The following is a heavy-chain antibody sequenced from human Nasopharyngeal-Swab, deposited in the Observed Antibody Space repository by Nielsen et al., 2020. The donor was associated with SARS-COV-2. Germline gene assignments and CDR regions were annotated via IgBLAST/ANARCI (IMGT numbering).Heavy chain of an antibody. V-gene: IGHV3-23*01. CDR1: GFTFSSYA. D-gene: IGHD1-7*01. CDR3: AKGGWAWNYVNAFDI. Sequence: ETLSLTCAASGFTFSSYAMSWVRQAPGKGLEWVSAISGSGGSTYYADSVKGRFTISRDKSKHTLYLQMNSLRAEDTAVYYGAKGGWAWNYVNAFDIWGQGTMVTVSS. J-gene: IGHJ3*02. CDR2: ISGSGGST.